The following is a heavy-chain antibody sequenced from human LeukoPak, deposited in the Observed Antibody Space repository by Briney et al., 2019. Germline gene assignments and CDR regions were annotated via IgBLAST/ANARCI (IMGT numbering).Heavy chain of an antibody. Sequence: GASVKVSCKASGGTFSSYAISWVRQAPGQGLEWMGRIIPILGIANYAQKFQGRVTITADKSTSTAYMELSSLRSEDTAVYYCARLGYYDSSGYYDYWGQGTLVTVSS. V-gene: IGHV1-69*04. CDR3: ARLGYYDSSGYYDY. CDR2: IIPILGIA. D-gene: IGHD3-22*01. CDR1: GGTFSSYA. J-gene: IGHJ4*02.